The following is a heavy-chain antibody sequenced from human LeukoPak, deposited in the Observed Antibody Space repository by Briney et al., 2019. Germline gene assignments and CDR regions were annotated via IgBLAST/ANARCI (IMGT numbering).Heavy chain of an antibody. CDR3: VRDDGATKPC. J-gene: IGHJ4*02. CDR1: GFTLSSYW. Sequence: GGSLRLSCAAFGFTLSSYWMSWVRQAPGKGLEWVANIKRDGSEKYYVDSVKGRFSISRDNAKNSLYLQMNSLRVEDTAVYYCVRDDGATKPCWGQGTLVTVSS. CDR2: IKRDGSEK. D-gene: IGHD1-26*01. V-gene: IGHV3-7*01.